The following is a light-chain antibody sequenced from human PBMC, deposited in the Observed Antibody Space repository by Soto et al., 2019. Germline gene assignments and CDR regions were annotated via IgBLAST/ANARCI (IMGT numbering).Light chain of an antibody. Sequence: EIVLTQSPGTLSLSPGDRATLSCRASQSFSSDYLAWYQQKPGQAPRLRIYGASSRATGIPDRFSGSGSGTDFTLTISKLEPEDFAVYYCQQYVSSPRTFGGGTKVEIK. CDR2: GAS. V-gene: IGKV3-20*01. CDR3: QQYVSSPRT. CDR1: QSFSSDY. J-gene: IGKJ4*01.